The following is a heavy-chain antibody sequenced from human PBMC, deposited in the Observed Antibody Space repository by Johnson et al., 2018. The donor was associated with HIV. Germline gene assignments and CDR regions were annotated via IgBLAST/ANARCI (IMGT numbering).Heavy chain of an antibody. Sequence: VQLVESGGGLVQPGRSLRLSCTASGLTFGDYAMSWVRQAPGKGLEWVGFIRSQAYGGTKEYAASVKGRFIISRDDSKKTLYLQMNSLKTEDTAVYYCTREGRTVAAFTVGAFDIWGQGTMVTVSS. CDR1: GLTFGDYA. D-gene: IGHD6-19*01. V-gene: IGHV3-49*04. CDR2: IRSQAYGGTK. CDR3: TREGRTVAAFTVGAFDI. J-gene: IGHJ3*02.